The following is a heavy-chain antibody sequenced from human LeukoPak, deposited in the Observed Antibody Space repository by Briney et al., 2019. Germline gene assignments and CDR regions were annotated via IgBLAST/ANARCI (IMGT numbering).Heavy chain of an antibody. V-gene: IGHV3-23*01. Sequence: PGGSLRLSGAASGFTFSSYARSWVRQAPGKGLEWVSAISGSGDTTYHADSVKGRFTISRDNSKNTVYLQVNSLRAEDTAVYYCAKTNHYYDDNGSPKYFDYWGQGTLVTVSS. D-gene: IGHD3-22*01. CDR2: ISGSGDTT. CDR3: AKTNHYYDDNGSPKYFDY. J-gene: IGHJ4*02. CDR1: GFTFSSYA.